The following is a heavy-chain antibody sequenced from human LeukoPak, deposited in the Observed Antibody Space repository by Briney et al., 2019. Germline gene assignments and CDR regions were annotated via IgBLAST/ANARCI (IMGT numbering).Heavy chain of an antibody. CDR3: AKDASKPAAGIAAAGTDY. J-gene: IGHJ4*02. CDR1: GFTVSSNY. Sequence: PGGSLRLSCAASGFTVSSNYMSWVRQAPGKGLEWVSAISGSGGSTYYADSVKGRFTISRDNSKNTLYLQMNSLRAEDTAVYYCAKDASKPAAGIAAAGTDYWGQGTLVTVSS. CDR2: ISGSGGST. V-gene: IGHV3-23*01. D-gene: IGHD6-13*01.